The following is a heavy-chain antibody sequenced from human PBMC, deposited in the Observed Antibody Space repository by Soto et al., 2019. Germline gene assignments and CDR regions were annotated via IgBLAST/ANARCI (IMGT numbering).Heavy chain of an antibody. CDR3: AKARGIVVVPAYYYMDV. CDR1: GFTFSSYA. V-gene: IGHV3-23*01. Sequence: PGGSLRLSCAAPGFTFSSYAMSWVRQAPGKGLEWVSAISGSGGSTYYADSVKGRFTISRDNSKNTLYLQMNSLRAEDTAVYYCAKARGIVVVPAYYYMDVWGKGTTVTVSS. D-gene: IGHD2-2*01. CDR2: ISGSGGST. J-gene: IGHJ6*03.